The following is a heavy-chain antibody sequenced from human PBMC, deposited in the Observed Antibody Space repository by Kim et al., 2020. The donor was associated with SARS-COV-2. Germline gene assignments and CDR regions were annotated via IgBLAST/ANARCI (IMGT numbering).Heavy chain of an antibody. V-gene: IGHV3-15*01. J-gene: IGHJ4*02. Sequence: DYAEPVKGRFTISRDDSKNTLYLQMNSLKTEDTAVYYCTTSLAGSFFDYWGQGTLVTVSS. CDR3: TTSLAGSFFDY. D-gene: IGHD1-26*01.